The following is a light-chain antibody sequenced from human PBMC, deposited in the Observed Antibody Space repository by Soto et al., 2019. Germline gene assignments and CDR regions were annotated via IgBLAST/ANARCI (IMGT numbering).Light chain of an antibody. V-gene: IGKV3-11*01. CDR2: DAS. J-gene: IGKJ5*01. Sequence: DIVLKQSPVTLSWYPGAKATLSCRASQSVTHYLAWYQHRPGQAPRLLIYDASSRATGIPARFSGSGSGTDFTLTIRSLEPEDFAVYYCQQRSNWPRINCGQGKRRAIK. CDR1: QSVTHY. CDR3: QQRSNWPRIN.